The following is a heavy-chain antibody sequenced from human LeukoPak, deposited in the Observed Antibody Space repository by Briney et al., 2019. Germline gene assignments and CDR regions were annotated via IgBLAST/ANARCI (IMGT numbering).Heavy chain of an antibody. V-gene: IGHV4-34*01. CDR1: GGSFSGYY. Sequence: PSETLSLTCAVYGGSFSGYYWSWIRQPPGKGLEWIGEINHSGSTNYNPSLKSRVTVSVDTSKNQSSLKLSSVTAADTAVYYCARDILTGYVDYWGQGTLVTVSS. D-gene: IGHD3-9*01. J-gene: IGHJ4*02. CDR3: ARDILTGYVDY. CDR2: INHSGST.